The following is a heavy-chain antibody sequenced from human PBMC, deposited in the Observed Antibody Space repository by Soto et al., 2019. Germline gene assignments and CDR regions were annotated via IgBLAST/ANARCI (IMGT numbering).Heavy chain of an antibody. Sequence: ASVKVSCKASGGTFSSYAISWVRQAPGQGLEWMGGIIPIFGTANYAQKFQGRVTITADESTSTAYMELSSLRSEDTAVYYCARGLKNDYVGGSYPNDAFDIWGQGTMVTVSS. CDR1: GGTFSSYA. J-gene: IGHJ3*02. CDR3: ARGLKNDYVGGSYPNDAFDI. V-gene: IGHV1-69*13. D-gene: IGHD3-16*02. CDR2: IIPIFGTA.